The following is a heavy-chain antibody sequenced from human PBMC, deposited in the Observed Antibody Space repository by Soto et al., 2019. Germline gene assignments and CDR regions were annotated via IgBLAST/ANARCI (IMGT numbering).Heavy chain of an antibody. CDR3: ARDQDIVGAPGAYGMDV. CDR2: ISSSSRIT. V-gene: IGHV3-48*02. J-gene: IGHJ6*02. D-gene: IGHD2-2*01. CDR1: GFIFRSYS. Sequence: PGGSLRLSCAASGFIFRSYSLNWVRQVPGKGLEWLSYISSSSRITYYADSVNGRFTVSRDNAKNSLYLQMNSLRDEDTAVYYCARDQDIVGAPGAYGMDVWGQGTTVTVSS.